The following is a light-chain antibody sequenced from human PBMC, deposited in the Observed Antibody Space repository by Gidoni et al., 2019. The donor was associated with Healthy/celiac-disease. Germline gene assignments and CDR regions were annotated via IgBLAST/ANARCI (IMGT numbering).Light chain of an antibody. CDR1: QSVSSY. V-gene: IGKV3-11*01. CDR2: DAS. CDR3: QQRSNWPPWT. Sequence: IVLTPSPATLSLSPGERATLSCRASQSVSSYFAWYQQKPGQAPRLLIYDASNRATGIPARFSGSGSGTDFTLTISSLEPEDFAVYYCQQRSNWPPWTFGQGTKVEIK. J-gene: IGKJ1*01.